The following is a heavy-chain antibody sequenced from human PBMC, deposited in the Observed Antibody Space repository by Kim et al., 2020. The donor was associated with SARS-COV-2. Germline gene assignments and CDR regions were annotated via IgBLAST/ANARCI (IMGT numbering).Heavy chain of an antibody. V-gene: IGHV1-3*01. J-gene: IGHJ4*02. Sequence: SQKVQGRVTITRDTSASTAYMELSSLRSEDTAVYYCARDRGIAAAGTNYWGQGTLVTVSS. D-gene: IGHD6-13*01. CDR3: ARDRGIAAAGTNY.